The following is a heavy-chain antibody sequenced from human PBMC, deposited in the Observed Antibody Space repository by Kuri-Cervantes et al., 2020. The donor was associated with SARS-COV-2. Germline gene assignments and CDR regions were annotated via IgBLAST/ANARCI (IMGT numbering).Heavy chain of an antibody. D-gene: IGHD6-19*01. V-gene: IGHV3-30-3*01. CDR3: ANSLIWLETGFDY. J-gene: IGHJ4*02. CDR1: GLTFSSYA. CDR2: ISYDGSNK. Sequence: GESLKISCAASGLTFSSYAMHWVRQAPGKGLEWVSLISYDGSNKYYADSVKGRFTISRDNSKNTLYLQMNSLRAEDTAVYYCANSLIWLETGFDYWGQGTLVTVSS.